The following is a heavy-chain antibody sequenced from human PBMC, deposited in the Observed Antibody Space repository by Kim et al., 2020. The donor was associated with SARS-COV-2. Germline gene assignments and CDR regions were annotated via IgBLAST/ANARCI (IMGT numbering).Heavy chain of an antibody. V-gene: IGHV3-30*02. CDR3: AKTLSGGYYYMDV. J-gene: IGHJ6*03. Sequence: YADSMKGRFTISRDNSKNTLYLQMNSLRAEDTAVYYCAKTLSGGYYYMDVWGKGTTVTVSS. D-gene: IGHD3-10*01.